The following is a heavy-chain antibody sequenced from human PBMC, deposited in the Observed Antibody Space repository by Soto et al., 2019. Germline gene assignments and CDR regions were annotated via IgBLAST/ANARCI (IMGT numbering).Heavy chain of an antibody. CDR2: IKSKTDGGTT. Sequence: ESGGGLVKPGGSLRLSCAASGFTFSNAWMSWVRQAPGKGLEWVGRIKSKTDGGTTDYAAPVKGRFTISRDDSKNTLYLQMNSLKTEDTAVYYCTTGAVVVAATSDAFDIWGQGTMVTVSS. D-gene: IGHD2-15*01. CDR3: TTGAVVVAATSDAFDI. J-gene: IGHJ3*02. CDR1: GFTFSNAW. V-gene: IGHV3-15*01.